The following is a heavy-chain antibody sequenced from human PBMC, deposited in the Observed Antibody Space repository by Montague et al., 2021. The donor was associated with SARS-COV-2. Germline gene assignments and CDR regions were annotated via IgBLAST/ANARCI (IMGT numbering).Heavy chain of an antibody. Sequence: SLRLPCAASGFTFDDYAMHWVRQAPGKGLEWVSLISGDGGSTYYADSVKGRFTISRDNSKNSLYLQMNSLRTEDTALYYCAKGIRYRVYYYYHGMDVWGQGTTVTVSS. J-gene: IGHJ6*02. D-gene: IGHD1-14*01. V-gene: IGHV3-43*02. CDR2: ISGDGGST. CDR1: GFTFDDYA. CDR3: AKGIRYRVYYYYHGMDV.